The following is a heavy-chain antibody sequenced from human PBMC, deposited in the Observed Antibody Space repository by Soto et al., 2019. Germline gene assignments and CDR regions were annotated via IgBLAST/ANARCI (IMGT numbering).Heavy chain of an antibody. D-gene: IGHD3-16*01. CDR3: AKAVDNLGMGGKLDY. J-gene: IGHJ4*02. CDR2: LSGTGTST. V-gene: IGHV3-23*01. Sequence: EVQLLESGGGLVQPGGSLRLSCAASAFTFSSYAMTWVRQAPGRGLEWVSALSGTGTSTYYADSVKGRFTISRDNSKNTLLPPTNSPRVQATGIYYAAKAVDNLGMGGKLDYWGQGTLVTVSS. CDR1: AFTFSSYA.